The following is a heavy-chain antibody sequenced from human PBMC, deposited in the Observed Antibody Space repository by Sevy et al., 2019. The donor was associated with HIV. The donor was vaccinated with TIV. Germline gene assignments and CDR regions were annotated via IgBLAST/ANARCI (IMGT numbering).Heavy chain of an antibody. CDR2: IKQDGSEK. CDR1: GFTFSSYW. V-gene: IGHV3-7*03. J-gene: IGHJ6*02. CDR3: ARDRRGGYCSGGSCYSYGMDV. Sequence: GGSLRLSCAASGFTFSSYWVSWVRQAPGKGLEWVANIKQDGSEKYYVDSVKGRFTISRDNAKNSLYLQMNSLRAEDTAVYYCARDRRGGYCSGGSCYSYGMDVWGQGTTVTVSS. D-gene: IGHD2-15*01.